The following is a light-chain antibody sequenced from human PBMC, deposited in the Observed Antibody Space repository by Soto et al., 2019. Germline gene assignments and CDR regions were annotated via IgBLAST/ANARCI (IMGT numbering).Light chain of an antibody. CDR1: SSDVGGYNY. CDR3: SSYTSSSTLE. V-gene: IGLV2-14*01. CDR2: DVS. J-gene: IGLJ3*02. Sequence: QSALTQPASVSGSPGQSITISCTGTSSDVGGYNYVSWYQQHPGKAPKLMIYDVSNRPSGVSNRFSGSKSGNTASLTISGRQAEDEADYYCSSYTSSSTLEFGGGTKLTVL.